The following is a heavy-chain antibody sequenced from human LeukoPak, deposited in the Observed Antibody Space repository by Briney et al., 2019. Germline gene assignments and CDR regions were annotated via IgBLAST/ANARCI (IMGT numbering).Heavy chain of an antibody. Sequence: SEALSLTCTVSGGSISSSSYYWGWIRQPPGKGLEWIGSIYYSGSTYYNPSLKSRVTISVDTSKNQFSLKLSSVTAADTAVYYCAREGGSSSGDYYYYYMDVWGKGTTVTVSS. D-gene: IGHD6-6*01. CDR3: AREGGSSSGDYYYYYMDV. CDR1: GGSISSSSYY. V-gene: IGHV4-39*07. CDR2: IYYSGST. J-gene: IGHJ6*03.